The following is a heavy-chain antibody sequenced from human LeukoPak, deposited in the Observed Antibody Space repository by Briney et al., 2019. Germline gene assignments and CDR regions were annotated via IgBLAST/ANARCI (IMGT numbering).Heavy chain of an antibody. V-gene: IGHV4-59*12. CDR1: GGSISTYY. J-gene: IGHJ4*02. CDR3: ARDGSDGFWSGYYTGDY. CDR2: VFYSGGT. D-gene: IGHD3-3*01. Sequence: SETLSLTCTVSGGSISTYYWSWIRQPPGKGLEWIGYVFYSGGTRYSPSLKSRVTVSVDTSKNQFSLKLSSVTAADTAVYYCARDGSDGFWSGYYTGDYWGQGTLVTVSS.